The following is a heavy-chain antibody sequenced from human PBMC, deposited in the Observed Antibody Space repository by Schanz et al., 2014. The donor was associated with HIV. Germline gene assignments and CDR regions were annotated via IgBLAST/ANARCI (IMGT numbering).Heavy chain of an antibody. V-gene: IGHV1-69*06. J-gene: IGHJ6*02. Sequence: QEQLVQSGAAVRKPGSSVTVSCKTSGGTFNNSALNWVRQAPGQGLEWMGGIIPVFGTAKYAQKFQGRVTITADKSTSTGYMELSSLRSEDTGVYYCARGALGLAAAGSYYCYYGMDVWGQGTTVTVSS. CDR2: IIPVFGTA. D-gene: IGHD6-13*01. CDR1: GGTFNNSA. CDR3: ARGALGLAAAGSYYCYYGMDV.